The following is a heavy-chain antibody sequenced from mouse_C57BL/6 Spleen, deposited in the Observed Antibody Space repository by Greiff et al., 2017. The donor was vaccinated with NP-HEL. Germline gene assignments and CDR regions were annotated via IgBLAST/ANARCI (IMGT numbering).Heavy chain of an antibody. J-gene: IGHJ3*01. Sequence: VKLQQPGTELVKPGASVKLSCKASGYTFTSYWMNWVKQRPGQGLEWIGNINPSNGGTNYNEKFKSKATLTVDKTSSTAYMQLSSLTSEDSAVYYYSRGNDGYYSWFAYWGQGTLVTVSA. CDR2: INPSNGGT. CDR3: SRGNDGYYSWFAY. CDR1: GYTFTSYW. V-gene: IGHV1-53*01. D-gene: IGHD2-3*01.